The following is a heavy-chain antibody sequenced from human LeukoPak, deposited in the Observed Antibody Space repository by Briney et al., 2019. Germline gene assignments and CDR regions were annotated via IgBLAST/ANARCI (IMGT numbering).Heavy chain of an antibody. CDR3: AKEPYFHSRAYAAFYFEY. CDR2: TSGSGQIT. Sequence: HPGGSLRLSCAASGFSFNNFAMTWVRQAPGKGLEWVSDTSGSGQITNYADSVKGRFTISRDNSKNTLYLHMNSLRAEDTAVYYCAKEPYFHSRAYAAFYFEYWGQGTLVTVSS. V-gene: IGHV3-23*01. J-gene: IGHJ4*02. CDR1: GFSFNNFA. D-gene: IGHD3-22*01.